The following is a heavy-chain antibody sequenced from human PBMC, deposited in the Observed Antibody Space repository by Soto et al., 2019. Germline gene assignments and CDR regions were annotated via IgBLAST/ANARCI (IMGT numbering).Heavy chain of an antibody. CDR3: ARHLDGNGFDI. V-gene: IGHV6-1*01. D-gene: IGHD3-3*02. CDR2: TYYRSKWYN. CDR1: GDSVSSNSAA. J-gene: IGHJ3*02. Sequence: PSQTLSLTCAISGDSVSSNSAAWNWIGQSPSRGLEWVGRTYYRSKWYNDYAVSVKSRITINRDTSKNQFSLQLISVTPDDTAVYYCARHLDGNGFDIWGQGTMVTVSS.